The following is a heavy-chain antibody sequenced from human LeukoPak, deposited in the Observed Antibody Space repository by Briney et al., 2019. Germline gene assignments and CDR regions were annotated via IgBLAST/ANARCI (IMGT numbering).Heavy chain of an antibody. CDR2: FDPEDGET. V-gene: IGHV1-24*01. D-gene: IGHD5-18*01. Sequence: GASVKVSCKVSGYTLTELSMHWVRQAPGKGLEWMGGFDPEDGETIYAQKFQGRVTMTEDTSTDTAYMELRSLRSDDTAVYYCARLNTAMVTTPFDYWGQGTLVTVSS. J-gene: IGHJ4*02. CDR1: GYTLTELS. CDR3: ARLNTAMVTTPFDY.